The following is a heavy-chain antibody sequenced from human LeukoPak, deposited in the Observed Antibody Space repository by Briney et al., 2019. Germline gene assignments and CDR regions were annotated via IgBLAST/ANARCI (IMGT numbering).Heavy chain of an antibody. CDR3: ARARSGSYYASDI. CDR2: IYSGGST. CDR1: GFTVSSNY. J-gene: IGHJ3*02. D-gene: IGHD1-26*01. Sequence: GGSLRLSCAASGFTVSSNYMSWVRQAPGKGLEWVSVIYSGGSTYYADSVKGRFTISRDNSKNTLYLQMNSLRAEDTAVYYCARARSGSYYASDIWGQGTMVTVSS. V-gene: IGHV3-53*01.